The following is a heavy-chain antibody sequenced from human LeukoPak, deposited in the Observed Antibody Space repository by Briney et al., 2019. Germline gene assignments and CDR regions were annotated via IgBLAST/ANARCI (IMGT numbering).Heavy chain of an antibody. Sequence: SETLSLTCTVSGGSISSYHWSWIRQSPGKGLEWIGYIYYSGSTNYNPSLKSRLTISVDTSKNQFSLRLSSVTAADTAVYYCARHSSDFWSGYYTNYYGVDVWGRGTTVTVSS. CDR2: IYYSGST. D-gene: IGHD3-3*01. CDR1: GGSISSYH. V-gene: IGHV4-59*08. CDR3: ARHSSDFWSGYYTNYYGVDV. J-gene: IGHJ6*02.